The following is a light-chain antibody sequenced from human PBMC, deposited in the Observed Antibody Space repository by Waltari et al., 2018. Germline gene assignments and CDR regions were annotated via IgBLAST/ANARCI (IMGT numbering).Light chain of an antibody. J-gene: IGKJ4*01. V-gene: IGKV3-20*01. CDR1: QSVSSSY. Sequence: CRASQSVSSSYLSWYQQKPGQAPRLLIYGASSRATGVPDRFSGSGSGTDFTLTISRLEPEDFAVYYCQQFGNSPLTFGGGTKVEIK. CDR3: QQFGNSPLT. CDR2: GAS.